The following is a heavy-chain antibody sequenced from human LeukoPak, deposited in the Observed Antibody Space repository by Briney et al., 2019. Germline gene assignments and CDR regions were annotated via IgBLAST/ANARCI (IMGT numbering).Heavy chain of an antibody. J-gene: IGHJ4*02. V-gene: IGHV1-46*01. D-gene: IGHD2/OR15-2a*01. CDR3: VREGAHTYYFDF. Sequence: GASVKVSCKTSGYTFTNYHMHWIRQAPGQGLEWVALIKPTDGTTVYAQKFQGRVTVTRDTSTTTVYMDLSSLSSEDTAVYYCVREGAHTYYFDFWGPGTLVTVSS. CDR1: GYTFTNYH. CDR2: IKPTDGTT.